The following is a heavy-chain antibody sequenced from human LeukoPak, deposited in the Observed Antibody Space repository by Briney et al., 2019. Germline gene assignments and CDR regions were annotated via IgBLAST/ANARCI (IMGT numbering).Heavy chain of an antibody. CDR2: IYSGGST. V-gene: IGHV3-66*04. D-gene: IGHD1-26*01. CDR1: GFTVSSNY. CDR3: ARRLIVGATDHFDN. Sequence: GGSLRLSCAASGFTVSSNYMSWVRQAPGKGLEWVSVIYSGGSTYYADSVKGRFTISRDNSKNTLYLQMHGLRAEDTAVYYCARRLIVGATDHFDNWGQGTLVTVSS. J-gene: IGHJ4*02.